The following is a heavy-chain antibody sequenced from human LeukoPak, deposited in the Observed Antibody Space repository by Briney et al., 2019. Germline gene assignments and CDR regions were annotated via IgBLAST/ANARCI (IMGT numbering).Heavy chain of an antibody. CDR3: ARRRSGYEIDY. V-gene: IGHV3-30*03. J-gene: IGHJ4*02. Sequence: GGSLRLSCEASGFTFRTYGMHWVRQAPGKGLEWVAVISYDGSNKYYADSVKGRFTISRDNSKNTLYLQMNSLRAEDTAVYYCARRRSGYEIDYWGQGTLVTVSS. D-gene: IGHD5-12*01. CDR1: GFTFRTYG. CDR2: ISYDGSNK.